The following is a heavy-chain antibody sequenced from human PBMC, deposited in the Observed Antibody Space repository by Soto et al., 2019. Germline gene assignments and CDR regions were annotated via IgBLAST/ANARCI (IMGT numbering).Heavy chain of an antibody. J-gene: IGHJ3*02. CDR1: GDSISSANYY. V-gene: IGHV4-31*03. CDR2: IYYTGSD. Sequence: QVQLQESGPGLVKPSQTLSRTCTVSGDSISSANYYWSWIRQYPGKGLEWIGYIYYTGSDYYNPSLKSRVTLSLDHSKKQSYLKLNSVTVGDKAGYYCATVRPGSSNAFDIWGQGTLVIVSS. CDR3: ATVRPGSSNAFDI.